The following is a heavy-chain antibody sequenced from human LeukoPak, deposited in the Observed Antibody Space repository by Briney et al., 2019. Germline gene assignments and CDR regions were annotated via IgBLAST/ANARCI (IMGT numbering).Heavy chain of an antibody. CDR1: GGSISSHY. CDR2: IYYSGST. D-gene: IGHD5/OR15-5a*01. CDR3: ASSSVEYFDY. V-gene: IGHV4-59*11. Sequence: SETLSLTCTVSGGSISSHYWSWIRQPPGKGLEWIGYIYYSGSTNYNPSLKSRVTISVDTSKNQFSLKLSSVTAADTAVYYCASSSVEYFDYWGQGTLVTVSS. J-gene: IGHJ4*02.